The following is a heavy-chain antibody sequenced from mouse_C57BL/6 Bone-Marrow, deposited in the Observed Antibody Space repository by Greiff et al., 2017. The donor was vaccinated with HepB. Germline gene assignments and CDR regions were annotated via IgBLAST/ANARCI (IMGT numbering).Heavy chain of an antibody. Sequence: VKVVESGPGLVAPSQSLSITCTVSGFSLTSYAISWVRQPPGKGLEWLGVIWTGGGTNYNSALKSRLSISKDNSKSQVFLKMNSLQTDDTARYYCARNNYYGSRYYFDYWGQGTTLTVSS. D-gene: IGHD1-1*01. V-gene: IGHV2-9-1*01. CDR3: ARNNYYGSRYYFDY. J-gene: IGHJ2*01. CDR2: IWTGGGT. CDR1: GFSLTSYA.